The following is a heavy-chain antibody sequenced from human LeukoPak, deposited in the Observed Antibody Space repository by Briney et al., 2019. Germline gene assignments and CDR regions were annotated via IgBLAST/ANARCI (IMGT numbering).Heavy chain of an antibody. CDR3: ALGDDFWSGYYTLDY. CDR1: GFTFSSYW. Sequence: GGSLRLSCAASGFTFSSYWMHWVRQAPGKGLVWVSRINSDGSSTSYADSVKGRFTIYRDNAKNTLYLQMNSLRAEDTAVYYCALGDDFWSGYYTLDYWGQGTLVTVSS. D-gene: IGHD3-3*01. CDR2: INSDGSST. V-gene: IGHV3-74*01. J-gene: IGHJ4*02.